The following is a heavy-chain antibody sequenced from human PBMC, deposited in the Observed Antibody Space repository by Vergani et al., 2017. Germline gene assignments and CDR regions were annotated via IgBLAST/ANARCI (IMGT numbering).Heavy chain of an antibody. Sequence: QVQLVQSGAEVKKPGSSVKVSCKASGGTFSSYTISWVRQAPGQGLEWMGRIIPILGIANYAQKFQGRVTITADKSTSTAYMELSSLRSEDTAVYYCARGGYSYGMVEYYFDYWGQGTLVTVSS. CDR2: IIPILGIA. CDR1: GGTFSSYT. V-gene: IGHV1-69*02. J-gene: IGHJ4*02. CDR3: ARGGYSYGMVEYYFDY. D-gene: IGHD5-18*01.